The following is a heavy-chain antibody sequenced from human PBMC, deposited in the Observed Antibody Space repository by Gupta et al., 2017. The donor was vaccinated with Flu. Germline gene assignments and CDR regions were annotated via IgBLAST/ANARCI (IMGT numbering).Heavy chain of an antibody. V-gene: IGHV4-39*02. Sequence: QLQLQESGPGLVKPSETLSLTCTVSGGSISRSSYYWGWIRQPPGKGLEWIGRIYYSGSTYYNPSLKSRVTISVDTSKNQFSLKLSSVTAADTAVYYCAIEGMWVGDYYYGMDVWGQGTTVTVSS. CDR3: AIEGMWVGDYYYGMDV. J-gene: IGHJ6*02. D-gene: IGHD1-26*01. CDR2: IYYSGST. CDR1: GGSISRSSYY.